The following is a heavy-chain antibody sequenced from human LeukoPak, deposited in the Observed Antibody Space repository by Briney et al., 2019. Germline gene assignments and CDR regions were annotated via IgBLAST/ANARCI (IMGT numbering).Heavy chain of an antibody. J-gene: IGHJ4*02. CDR2: IYPDDFDT. Sequence: GESLQISCEGSGYSFRNYWIGWVRQMPGKGLEWMGIIYPDDFDTRYSPSFQGQVSISADKSIGTAYLQWSSLKASDTAMYYCAIGGDSTSSCYRCFNYWGQGTLVTVSS. CDR1: GYSFRNYW. V-gene: IGHV5-51*01. CDR3: AIGGDSTSSCYRCFNY. D-gene: IGHD6-25*01.